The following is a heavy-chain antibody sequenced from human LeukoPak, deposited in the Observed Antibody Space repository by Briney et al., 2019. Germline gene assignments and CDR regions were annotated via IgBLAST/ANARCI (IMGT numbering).Heavy chain of an antibody. Sequence: ASVKVSCKASGYTFTIYAMHWVRQAPGQRLEWMGWINAGNGNTKYSQKFQGRVTITRDTSASTAYMELSSLRSEDTAVYYCARDEGSGWYGCLDYWGQGTLVTVSS. D-gene: IGHD6-13*01. V-gene: IGHV1-3*01. CDR2: INAGNGNT. CDR3: ARDEGSGWYGCLDY. CDR1: GYTFTIYA. J-gene: IGHJ4*02.